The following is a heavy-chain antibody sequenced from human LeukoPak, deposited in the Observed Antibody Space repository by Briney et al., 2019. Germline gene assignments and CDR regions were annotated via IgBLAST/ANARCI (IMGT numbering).Heavy chain of an antibody. CDR1: GGSISIYY. CDR2: VYNSGST. J-gene: IGHJ4*02. D-gene: IGHD6-6*01. V-gene: IGHV4-59*08. Sequence: PSETLSLTCTVSGGSISIYYWSWIRQPPGKGLEWLGYVYNSGSTDYNPSLKSRVTISVDTSKNQFSLKLSSVTAADTAVYYCARGTWSSSIDYWGQGTLVTVSS. CDR3: ARGTWSSSIDY.